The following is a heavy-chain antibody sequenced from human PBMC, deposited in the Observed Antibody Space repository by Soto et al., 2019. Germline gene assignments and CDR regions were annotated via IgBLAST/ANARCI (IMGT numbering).Heavy chain of an antibody. D-gene: IGHD2-2*01. Sequence: ASVKVSCKASGGTFSSYAISWVRQAPGQGLEWMGGIIPIFGTANYAQKFQGRVTITADESTSTAYMELSSLRSEDTAVYYCARELACSSTSCYAYNWFDPWGQGTLVTVSS. CDR1: GGTFSSYA. J-gene: IGHJ5*02. CDR3: ARELACSSTSCYAYNWFDP. V-gene: IGHV1-69*13. CDR2: IIPIFGTA.